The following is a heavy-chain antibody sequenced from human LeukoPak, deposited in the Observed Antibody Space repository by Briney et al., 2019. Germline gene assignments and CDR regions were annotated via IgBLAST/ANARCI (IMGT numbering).Heavy chain of an antibody. D-gene: IGHD3-10*01. CDR2: ITPLYATP. CDR3: AGAPPGTPDGFDV. Sequence: SLKISCKASAGTFNTYAISWVRQAPVHGLEWMGRITPLYATPSHSQWIQGRVTITADISTNTVFLDLSSLRSEDTALYFCAGAPPGTPDGFDVWGQGTMVTVSS. J-gene: IGHJ3*01. V-gene: IGHV1-69*06. CDR1: AGTFNTYA.